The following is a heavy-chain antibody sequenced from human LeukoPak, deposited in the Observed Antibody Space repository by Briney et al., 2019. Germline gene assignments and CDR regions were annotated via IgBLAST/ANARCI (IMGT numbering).Heavy chain of an antibody. D-gene: IGHD5-24*01. J-gene: IGHJ3*02. V-gene: IGHV1-18*01. Sequence: GASVKVSCKVSGYTFTTYGLSWVRQAPGQGLEWMGWISPYNGNTNYIQAIQGRVTMTTDTSTSTAYMELRSLTSDDTAVYYCARDSLWDGYNSPDAFDIWGQGTMVTVSS. CDR1: GYTFTTYG. CDR3: ARDSLWDGYNSPDAFDI. CDR2: ISPYNGNT.